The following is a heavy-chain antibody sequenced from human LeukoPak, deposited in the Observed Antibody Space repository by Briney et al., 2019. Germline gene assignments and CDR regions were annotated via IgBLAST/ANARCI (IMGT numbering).Heavy chain of an antibody. CDR1: GGSVSSGGYY. J-gene: IGHJ6*03. V-gene: IGHV4-31*03. CDR2: IYYSGST. Sequence: SETLSLTCTVSGGSVSSGGYYWSWVRQHPGKGLEWIGYIYYSGSTYYNPSLKSRVTISLDTSKNHFSLTLSSVTAADTAVYYCASALYYSYMDVWGKGTTVTVSS. CDR3: ASALYYSYMDV.